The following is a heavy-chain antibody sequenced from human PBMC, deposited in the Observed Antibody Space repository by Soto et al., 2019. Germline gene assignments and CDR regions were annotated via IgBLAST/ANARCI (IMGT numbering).Heavy chain of an antibody. J-gene: IGHJ4*02. D-gene: IGHD3-10*01. CDR2: ISSSSSYI. CDR1: GFTFSSYS. Sequence: PGGSLRLSCAASGFTFSSYSMNWVRQAPGKGLEWVSSISSSSSYIYYADSVKGRFTISRDNAKNSLYLQMNSLRAEDTAVYYCARDPLWFRESNSSYFDYWGQGTLVTVSS. CDR3: ARDPLWFRESNSSYFDY. V-gene: IGHV3-21*01.